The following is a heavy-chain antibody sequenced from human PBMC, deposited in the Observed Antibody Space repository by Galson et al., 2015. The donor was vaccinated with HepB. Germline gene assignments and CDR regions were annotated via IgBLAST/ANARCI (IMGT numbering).Heavy chain of an antibody. CDR2: ISGSGGST. CDR1: GFTFDDYA. V-gene: IGHV3-23*01. D-gene: IGHD3-22*01. J-gene: IGHJ4*02. CDR3: AKIGSRYDSSGYYTYDY. Sequence: SLRLSCAASGFTFDDYAMHWVRQAPGKGLEWVSGISGSGGSTYYADSVKGRFTISRDNSKNTLYLQMNSLRAEDTAVYYCAKIGSRYDSSGYYTYDYWGQGTLVTVSS.